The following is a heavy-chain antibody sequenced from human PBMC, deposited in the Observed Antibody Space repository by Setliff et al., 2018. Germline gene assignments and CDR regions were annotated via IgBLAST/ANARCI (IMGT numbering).Heavy chain of an antibody. V-gene: IGHV4-34*01. D-gene: IGHD2-2*01. J-gene: IGHJ3*02. CDR1: GGSFSNYY. Sequence: LSLTCTVYGGSFSNYYWSWIRQPPGKGLEWIGEINHSGSTNYNPSLTSRVSISVDPSKNQVSLQLKSATTADTAVYYCARGRMRGSCSGPSCTYDPFDIWGQGTPVTVSS. CDR2: INHSGST. CDR3: ARGRMRGSCSGPSCTYDPFDI.